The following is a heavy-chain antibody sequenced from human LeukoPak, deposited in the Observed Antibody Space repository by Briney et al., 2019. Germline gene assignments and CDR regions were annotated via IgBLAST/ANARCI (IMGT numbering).Heavy chain of an antibody. CDR1: GGSIRSSYYY. Sequence: PSETLSLTCTVSGGSIRSSYYYWGWTPQPSGKGLEWIGSIYDSGSTYYNPSPKIRVTISVDTSKNQCSLKLNSVTAADTAVYYCARHYGPWGQGTLVTVSS. D-gene: IGHD3-10*01. CDR3: ARHYGP. J-gene: IGHJ5*02. CDR2: IYDSGST. V-gene: IGHV4-39*01.